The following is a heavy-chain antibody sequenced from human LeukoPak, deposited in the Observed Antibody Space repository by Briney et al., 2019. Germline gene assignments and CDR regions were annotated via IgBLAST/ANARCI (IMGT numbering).Heavy chain of an antibody. CDR3: ARDSEQWLVREGYFDY. V-gene: IGHV1-69*13. CDR2: IIPIFGTA. D-gene: IGHD6-19*01. CDR1: GGTFSSYA. Sequence: SVKVSCKASGGTFSSYAISWVRQAPGQGLEWMGGIIPIFGTANYAQKFQGRVTITADESTSTAYMELSSLRSEDTAVYYCARDSEQWLVREGYFDYWGQGTLVTVSS. J-gene: IGHJ4*02.